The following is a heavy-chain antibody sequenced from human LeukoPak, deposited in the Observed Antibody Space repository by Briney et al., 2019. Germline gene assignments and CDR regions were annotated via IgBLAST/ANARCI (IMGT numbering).Heavy chain of an antibody. Sequence: GGSLRLSCAASGFTFSDHYMDWVRQAPGKGLEWVGSTRNKANSYTTEYAASVKGRFTISRDDSKNSLYLQMNSLKTEDTAVYYCARVLGYSGYDLAYWGQGTLVTVSS. CDR3: ARVLGYSGYDLAY. V-gene: IGHV3-72*01. J-gene: IGHJ4*02. D-gene: IGHD5-12*01. CDR2: TRNKANSYTT. CDR1: GFTFSDHY.